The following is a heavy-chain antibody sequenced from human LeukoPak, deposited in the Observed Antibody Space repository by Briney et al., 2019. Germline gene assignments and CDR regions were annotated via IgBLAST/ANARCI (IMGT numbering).Heavy chain of an antibody. V-gene: IGHV3-11*04. CDR3: ARAGVDSSGYYYQGFDY. J-gene: IGHJ4*02. CDR2: ITSNGNSV. CDR1: GFTFSDYY. Sequence: GGSLRLSCAASGFTFSDYYMGWIRQAPGKGLEWISYITSNGNSVYYAASVKGRFTISRDNAKNSLYLQVNSLTAEDAAVYYCARAGVDSSGYYYQGFDYWGQGTLVTVSS. D-gene: IGHD3-3*01.